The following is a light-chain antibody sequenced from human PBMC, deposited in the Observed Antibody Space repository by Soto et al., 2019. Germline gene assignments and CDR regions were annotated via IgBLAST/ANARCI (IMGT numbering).Light chain of an antibody. CDR2: DAF. Sequence: EILMTQSPATLSVSPGDRATLSCRASQSISSNLAWYHHKPGQAPRLLIYDAFTRATGIPARFSGSGSGTEFTLTISSLQSEDFAVYYCQQYNSWPETFGQGTKVDIK. CDR1: QSISSN. CDR3: QQYNSWPET. V-gene: IGKV3-15*01. J-gene: IGKJ1*01.